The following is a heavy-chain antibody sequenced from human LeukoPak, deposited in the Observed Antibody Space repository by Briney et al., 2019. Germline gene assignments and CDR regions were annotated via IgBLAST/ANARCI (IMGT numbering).Heavy chain of an antibody. Sequence: PSETLSLTCTVSGGSISSYYWSWIRQPPGKGLEWSGYIYYSGSTNYNPSLKSRVTISVDTSKNQFSLKLSSVTAADTAVYYCASRSFDSSGXYLRYWGQGTLVTVSS. CDR2: IYYSGST. CDR1: GGSISSYY. J-gene: IGHJ4*02. CDR3: ASRSFDSSGXYLRY. D-gene: IGHD3-22*01. V-gene: IGHV4-59*01.